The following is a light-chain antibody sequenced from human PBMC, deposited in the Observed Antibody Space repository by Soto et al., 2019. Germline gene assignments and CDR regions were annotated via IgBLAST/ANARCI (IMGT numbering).Light chain of an antibody. Sequence: EIVMTQFPATLSVSPGERATLSCRASQSVSSNLAWYQQKPGQAPRLLIYGASTRATGIPARFSGSGSGTEFTLTISSLQSEDSAVYYCQQYNNWPRTFGQGTKLEIK. CDR2: GAS. J-gene: IGKJ2*01. V-gene: IGKV3-15*01. CDR3: QQYNNWPRT. CDR1: QSVSSN.